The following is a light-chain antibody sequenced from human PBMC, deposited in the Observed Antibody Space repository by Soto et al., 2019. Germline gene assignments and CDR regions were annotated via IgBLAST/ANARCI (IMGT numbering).Light chain of an antibody. CDR1: QSVSKY. V-gene: IGKV3-11*01. Sequence: ELVLTQSPATLSLSPGGSATLSCRASQSVSKYLAWYQQKPGQALRLLIYDASKRAAGIPARFSGSGSGTDFILTISSLEPEDFAVYYCQQYVSSPRTFGQGTKVEIK. J-gene: IGKJ1*01. CDR2: DAS. CDR3: QQYVSSPRT.